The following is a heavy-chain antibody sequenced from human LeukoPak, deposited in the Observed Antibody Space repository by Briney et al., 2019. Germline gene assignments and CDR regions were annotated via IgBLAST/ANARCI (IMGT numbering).Heavy chain of an antibody. V-gene: IGHV3-7*01. Sequence: ETLSLTCTVSGGSISSSSYYWGWIRQPPGKGVEWVDNIKYDVSEIHYVDSVKGRFTISRDNAENSLYLQMNSLRAEDTAVYYCAREATYNYAYALDYWGQGTLVTVSS. CDR1: GGSISSSSYY. CDR3: AREATYNYAYALDY. J-gene: IGHJ4*02. D-gene: IGHD5-18*01. CDR2: IKYDVSEI.